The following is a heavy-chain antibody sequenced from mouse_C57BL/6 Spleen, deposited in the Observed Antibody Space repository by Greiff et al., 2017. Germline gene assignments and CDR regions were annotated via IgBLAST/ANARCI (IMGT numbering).Heavy chain of an antibody. CDR3: ARDDYYGSSLDV. CDR2: INYDGSST. Sequence: EVQLVESEGGLVQPGSSMKLSCTASGFTFSDYYMAWVRQVPGKGLEWVANINYDGSSTYYLDSLKSRFIISRDNAKNILYLQMSSLKSEDEATYYCARDDYYGSSLDVWGTGTTLTVSS. D-gene: IGHD1-1*01. V-gene: IGHV5-16*01. CDR1: GFTFSDYY. J-gene: IGHJ2*01.